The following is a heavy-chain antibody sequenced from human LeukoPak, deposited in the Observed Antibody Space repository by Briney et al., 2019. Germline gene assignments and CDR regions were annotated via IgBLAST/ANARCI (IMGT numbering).Heavy chain of an antibody. V-gene: IGHV1-2*02. Sequence: ASVKVSCKAFGYTFTGYYMHWVRQAPGQGLEWMGWTNPNSGGTNYAQKFQGRVTMTRDTSISTAYMELSRLRSDDTAVYYCAREAKPYYYYYGMDVWGQGTTVTVSS. J-gene: IGHJ6*02. CDR2: TNPNSGGT. D-gene: IGHD1-14*01. CDR3: AREAKPYYYYYGMDV. CDR1: GYTFTGYY.